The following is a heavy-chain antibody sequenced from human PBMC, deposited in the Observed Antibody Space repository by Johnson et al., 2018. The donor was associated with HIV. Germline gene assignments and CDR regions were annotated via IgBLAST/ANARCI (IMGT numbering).Heavy chain of an antibody. Sequence: QVQLVESGGGLVQPGGSLRLSCAASGFTVSGDYMSWVRQAPGKGLEWVAVISYDGGSKYYVDSVKGRFTISRDNAKNSLYLQMNSLTAADTAVYYCARRALHYDVLTDYPVAANAFDIWGQGTMVTVSS. CDR3: ARRALHYDVLTDYPVAANAFDI. CDR2: ISYDGGSK. V-gene: IGHV3-30-3*01. J-gene: IGHJ3*02. CDR1: GFTVSGDY. D-gene: IGHD3-9*01.